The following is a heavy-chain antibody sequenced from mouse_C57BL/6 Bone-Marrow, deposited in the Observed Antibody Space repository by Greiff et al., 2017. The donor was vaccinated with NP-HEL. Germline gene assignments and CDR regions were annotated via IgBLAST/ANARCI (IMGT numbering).Heavy chain of an antibody. CDR3: TREEDDYGSLDY. CDR2: ISSGGDYI. J-gene: IGHJ2*01. D-gene: IGHD1-1*01. V-gene: IGHV5-9-1*02. Sequence: VQLKQSGEGLVKPGGSLKLSCAASGFTFSSYAMSWVRQTPEKRLEWVAYISSGGDYIYYADTVKGRFTISRDNARNTLYLQMSSLKSEDTVMYYCTREEDDYGSLDYWGQGTTLTVSS. CDR1: GFTFSSYA.